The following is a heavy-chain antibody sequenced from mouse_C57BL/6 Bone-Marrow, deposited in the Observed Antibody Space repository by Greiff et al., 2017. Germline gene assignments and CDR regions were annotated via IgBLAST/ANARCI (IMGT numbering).Heavy chain of an antibody. J-gene: IGHJ4*01. CDR1: GYTFTSYW. CDR3: ARQTAQATLLMDY. V-gene: IGHV1-53*01. D-gene: IGHD3-2*02. Sequence: VQLQQPGTELVKPGASVKLSCKASGYTFTSYWMHWVKQRPGQGLEWIGNINPSNGGTNYNEKFKSKATLTVDKSSSTAYMQLSSLTSEDSAVNYCARQTAQATLLMDYWGQGTSVTVSS. CDR2: INPSNGGT.